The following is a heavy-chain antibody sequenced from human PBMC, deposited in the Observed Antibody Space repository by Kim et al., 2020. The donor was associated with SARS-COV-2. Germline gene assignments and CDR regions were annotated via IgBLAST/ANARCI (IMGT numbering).Heavy chain of an antibody. J-gene: IGHJ4*02. D-gene: IGHD3-10*01. V-gene: IGHV3-7*01. CDR3: ARDRGDGCPDY. CDR2: K. Sequence: KYYVGSGKGRFTISRDNAKHSLYLQMNSLRAEDTAVYYCARDRGDGCPDYWGQGTLVTVSS.